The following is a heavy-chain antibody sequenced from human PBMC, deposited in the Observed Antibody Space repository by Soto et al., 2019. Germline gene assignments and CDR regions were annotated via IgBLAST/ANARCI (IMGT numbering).Heavy chain of an antibody. J-gene: IGHJ1*01. CDR3: ARASLSSHTVTTFDFQH. CDR2: INPNSGGT. Sequence: GASVKVSCKASGYTFTGYYMHWVRQAPGQGLEWMGWINPNSGGTNYAQKFQGWVTMTRDTSISTAYMELSRLRSDDTAVYYCARASLSSHTVTTFDFQHWGQGTLVTVSS. CDR1: GYTFTGYY. D-gene: IGHD4-17*01. V-gene: IGHV1-2*04.